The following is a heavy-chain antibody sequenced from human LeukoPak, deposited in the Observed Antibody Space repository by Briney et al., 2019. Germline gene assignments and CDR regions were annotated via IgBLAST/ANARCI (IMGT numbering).Heavy chain of an antibody. D-gene: IGHD3-10*01. J-gene: IGHJ3*02. Sequence: GGSLRLSCAASGFIFSGYWVAWVRQAPGKGLDWVSIINGGGDVMMYEDSVKGRFTISRDNSKNTFYLQMNSLRVEDTAVYYCAMRDRGYGLDIWGQGTMVTVSS. CDR3: AMRDRGYGLDI. CDR1: GFIFSGYW. V-gene: IGHV3-23*01. CDR2: INGGGDVM.